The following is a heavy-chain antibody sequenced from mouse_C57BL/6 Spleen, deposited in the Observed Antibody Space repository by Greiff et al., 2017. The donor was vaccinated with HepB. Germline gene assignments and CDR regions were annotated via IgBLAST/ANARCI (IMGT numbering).Heavy chain of an antibody. CDR2: FYPGSGSI. CDR1: GYTFTEYT. Sequence: VKLMESGAELVKPGALVKLSCKASGYTFTEYTIHWVKQRSGQGLEWIGWFYPGSGSIKYNEKFKDKATLTADKSSSTVYMELSRLTSEDSAVYFCARHGDDGYYSYWYFDVWGTGTTVTVSS. D-gene: IGHD2-3*01. V-gene: IGHV1-62-2*01. CDR3: ARHGDDGYYSYWYFDV. J-gene: IGHJ1*03.